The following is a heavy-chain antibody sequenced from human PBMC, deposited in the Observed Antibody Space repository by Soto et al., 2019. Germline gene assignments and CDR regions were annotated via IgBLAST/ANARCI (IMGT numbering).Heavy chain of an antibody. V-gene: IGHV1-46*01. CDR1: GYTFTSYY. D-gene: IGHD5-18*01. CDR2: INPSGGST. J-gene: IGHJ4*02. CDR3: ARDPEDTAMVITEYYFDY. Sequence: QVQLVQSGAEVKKPGASVKVSCKASGYTFTSYYMHWVRQAPGQGLEWMGIINPSGGSTSYAQKFQGRVTMTRDTSTSTVYMELSSLRSEDTAVYYCARDPEDTAMVITEYYFDYWGQGTLVTVSS.